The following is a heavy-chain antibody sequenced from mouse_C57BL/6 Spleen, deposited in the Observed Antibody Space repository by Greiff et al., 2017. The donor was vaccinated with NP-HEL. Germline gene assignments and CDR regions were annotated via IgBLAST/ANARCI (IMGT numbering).Heavy chain of an antibody. CDR2: IRSKSNNYAT. Sequence: EVQRVESGGGLVQPKGSLKLSCAASGFSFNTYAMNWVRQAPGKGLEWVARIRSKSNNYATYYADSVKDRFTISRDDSESMLYLQMNNLKTEDTAMYYCVRQEIYYGNHYAMDYWGQGTSVTVSS. D-gene: IGHD2-1*01. V-gene: IGHV10-1*01. J-gene: IGHJ4*01. CDR1: GFSFNTYA. CDR3: VRQEIYYGNHYAMDY.